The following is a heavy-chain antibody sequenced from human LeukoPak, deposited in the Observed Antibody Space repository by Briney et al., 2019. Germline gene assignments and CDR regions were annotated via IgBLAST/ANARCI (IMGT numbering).Heavy chain of an antibody. Sequence: SETLSLTCTVSGDSISSYYWTWIRQPAGKGLDWLGRISTSGSTNYNPSLKSRVTMSLDTSKNQFSLKLSSVTAADTAVYHCARGGSGSYSAFDIWGQGTMVTVSS. V-gene: IGHV4-4*07. CDR3: ARGGSGSYSAFDI. CDR2: ISTSGST. D-gene: IGHD1-26*01. CDR1: GDSISSYY. J-gene: IGHJ3*02.